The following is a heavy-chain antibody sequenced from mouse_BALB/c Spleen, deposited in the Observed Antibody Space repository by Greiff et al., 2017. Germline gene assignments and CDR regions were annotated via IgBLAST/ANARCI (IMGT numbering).Heavy chain of an antibody. D-gene: IGHD1-1*01. Sequence: EVKLMESGGGLVQPGGSRKLSCAASGFTFSSFGMHWVRQAPEKGLEWVAYISSGSSTIYYADTVKGRFTISRDNPKNTLFLQMTSLRSEDTAMYYCARNYYGSGGYFDVWGAGTTVTVSS. CDR1: GFTFSSFG. CDR3: ARNYYGSGGYFDV. J-gene: IGHJ1*01. CDR2: ISSGSSTI. V-gene: IGHV5-17*02.